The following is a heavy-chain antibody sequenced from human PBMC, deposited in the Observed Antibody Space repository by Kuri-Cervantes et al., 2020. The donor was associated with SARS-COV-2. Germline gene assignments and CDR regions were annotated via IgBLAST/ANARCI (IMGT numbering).Heavy chain of an antibody. V-gene: IGHV1-8*02. D-gene: IGHD2-2*01. CDR2: MNPNSGNT. J-gene: IGHJ4*02. Sequence: ASVKVSCKASGYTFTSYDINWVRQATGQGLEWMGWMNPNSGNTGYAQKFQGRVTMTRNTSISTAYMELSSLRSEDTAVYYCARGSCSSTSCYFWIFDYWGQGTLVTVSS. CDR1: GYTFTSYD. CDR3: ARGSCSSTSCYFWIFDY.